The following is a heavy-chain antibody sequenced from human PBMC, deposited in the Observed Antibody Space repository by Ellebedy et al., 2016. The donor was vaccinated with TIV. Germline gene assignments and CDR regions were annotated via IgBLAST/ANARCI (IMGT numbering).Heavy chain of an antibody. V-gene: IGHV3-11*03. D-gene: IGHD5-18*01. CDR2: ISSSSSYT. Sequence: GGSLRLSXAASGFTFSDYYMSWIRQAPGKGLEWVSYISSSSSYTNYADSVKGRFTISRDNAKNSLYLQMNSLRAEDTAVYYCARSGSWIRRYYFDYWGQGTLVTVSS. CDR1: GFTFSDYY. J-gene: IGHJ4*02. CDR3: ARSGSWIRRYYFDY.